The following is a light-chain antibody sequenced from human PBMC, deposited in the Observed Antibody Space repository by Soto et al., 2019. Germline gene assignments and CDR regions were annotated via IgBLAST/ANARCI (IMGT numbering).Light chain of an antibody. CDR1: SSDVGGYNY. J-gene: IGLJ2*01. CDR3: SSYAGSNSGARV. Sequence: QSALTQPPSASGSPGQSVTISCTGTSSDVGGYNYVSWYQQHPGKAPKLMIYEVSKRPSGVPDRFSGSKSGNTASLTVSGLQAEDEADYYCSSYAGSNSGARVFGGGTKLTVL. V-gene: IGLV2-8*01. CDR2: EVS.